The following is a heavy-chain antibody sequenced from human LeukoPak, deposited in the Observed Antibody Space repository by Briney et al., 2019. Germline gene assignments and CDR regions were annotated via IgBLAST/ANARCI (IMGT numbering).Heavy chain of an antibody. D-gene: IGHD2-21*02. J-gene: IGHJ3*02. CDR3: ARGCFGGDCYDAFDI. CDR1: GFTFSSYS. V-gene: IGHV3-48*02. Sequence: GGSLRLSCAASGFTFSSYSMNWVRQAPGKGLEWVSYISSSSSTIYYADSVKGRFTISRDNAKNSLYLQMNSLRDEDTAVYYCARGCFGGDCYDAFDIWGQGTMVTLST. CDR2: ISSSSSTI.